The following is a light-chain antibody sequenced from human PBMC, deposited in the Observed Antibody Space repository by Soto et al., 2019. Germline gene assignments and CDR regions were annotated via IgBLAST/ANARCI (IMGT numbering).Light chain of an antibody. V-gene: IGKV3-20*01. Sequence: EIVLTQSPGTLSLSPGERATLSCRAIQSVSSSYLAWYQQKPGQAPRPLIYGASSRAIGIPDRFSGSGSGTDFTLTISRLEAEDFALYYCQQYGNSPWTFGQRTNVETK. J-gene: IGKJ1*01. CDR2: GAS. CDR3: QQYGNSPWT. CDR1: QSVSSSY.